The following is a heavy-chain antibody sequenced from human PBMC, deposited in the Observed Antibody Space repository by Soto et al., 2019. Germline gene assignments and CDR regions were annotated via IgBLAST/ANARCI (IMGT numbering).Heavy chain of an antibody. J-gene: IGHJ4*02. CDR2: SIPVLGTT. Sequence: QVQLVQSGAEVKKPGSSVKVSCKASGGTFSGYAISWVRQAPGQGLEWMGGSIPVLGTTNYAQKFQGRVTISADESTSTAYMALSSLRSDDTAVYYWARERAILVPGTGDFDHWGQGTLVTVSS. CDR1: GGTFSGYA. D-gene: IGHD6-19*01. V-gene: IGHV1-69*01. CDR3: ARERAILVPGTGDFDH.